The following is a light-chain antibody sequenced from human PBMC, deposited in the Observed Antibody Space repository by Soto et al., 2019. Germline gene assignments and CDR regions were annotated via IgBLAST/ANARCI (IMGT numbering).Light chain of an antibody. CDR2: DAS. CDR3: RQYKTYT. Sequence: DIQFTPSPPFLSASLGERSNLPCQASQSIGTWLAWHQQKPGKAPNLLMFDASTLHTGVPSRFSGSGDGTEFTLSISSLQPDDSAIYFCRQYKTYTFGRGTRLEIK. J-gene: IGKJ5*01. CDR1: QSIGTW. V-gene: IGKV1-5*01.